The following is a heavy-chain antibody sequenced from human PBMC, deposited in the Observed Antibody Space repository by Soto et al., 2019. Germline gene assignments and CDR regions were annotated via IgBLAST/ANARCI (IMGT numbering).Heavy chain of an antibody. CDR2: ISSSSTTK. CDR3: ASDGCSGSNCLNWFDP. Sequence: EVQLVESGGGLVQPGGSLRLSCAASGFTFSSYSMNWVRQAPGKGLEWVSYISSSSTTKYYADSVKSRFTISRDNAENPVYLQMNRLRAEDTAVYYCASDGCSGSNCLNWFDPWGQGTLVTVSS. J-gene: IGHJ5*02. D-gene: IGHD2-15*01. V-gene: IGHV3-48*01. CDR1: GFTFSSYS.